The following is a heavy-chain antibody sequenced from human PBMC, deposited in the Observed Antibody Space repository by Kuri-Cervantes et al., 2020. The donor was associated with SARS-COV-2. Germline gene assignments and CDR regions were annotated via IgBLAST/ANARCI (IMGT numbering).Heavy chain of an antibody. Sequence: GESLKISCAASGFTFSGSAMHWVRQAPGKGLEWVAVTSFDENNKRYADSVKGRFSISRDNSKNTLYLQMNSLKVEDTAVYYCAKDLWEWERFYFYGMDVWGQGTTVIVSS. J-gene: IGHJ6*02. CDR2: TSFDENNK. D-gene: IGHD1-26*01. V-gene: IGHV3-30*04. CDR1: GFTFSGSA. CDR3: AKDLWEWERFYFYGMDV.